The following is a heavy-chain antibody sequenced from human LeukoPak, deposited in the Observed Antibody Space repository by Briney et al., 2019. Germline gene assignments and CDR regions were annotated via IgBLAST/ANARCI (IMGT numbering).Heavy chain of an antibody. CDR3: ARDLGYYGSGSYSSAFDI. D-gene: IGHD3-10*01. Sequence: PSETLSLTCTVSGGSISSSSYYWGWIRQPPGKGLEWIGSIYYSGSTYYNPSLKSRVTISVDTSKNQFSLKLSSVTAADTAVYYCARDLGYYGSGSYSSAFDIWGQGTMVTVSS. CDR2: IYYSGST. CDR1: GGSISSSSYY. V-gene: IGHV4-39*07. J-gene: IGHJ3*02.